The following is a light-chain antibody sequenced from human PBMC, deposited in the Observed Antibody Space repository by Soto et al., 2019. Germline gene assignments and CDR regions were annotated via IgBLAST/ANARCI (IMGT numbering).Light chain of an antibody. CDR2: GAS. CDR3: QQYGSSIT. V-gene: IGKV3-20*01. Sequence: EIVWTQSPGTLSLSQGERATLSCRASQSVSSSYLAWYKQKPGQAPRLLIYGASSRATGIPDRFSGSGSGTDFTLTIRRLEPEDFAVDYCQQYGSSITFGQGTRLETK. J-gene: IGKJ5*01. CDR1: QSVSSSY.